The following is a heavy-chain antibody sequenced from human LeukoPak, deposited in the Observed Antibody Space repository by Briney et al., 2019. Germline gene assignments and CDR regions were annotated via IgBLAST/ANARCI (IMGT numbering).Heavy chain of an antibody. Sequence: SETLSLTCTVSGGSISSSSYYWSWIRQPAGKGLEWIGRIYTSGSTNYNPSLKSRVTMSVDTSKNQFSLKLSSVTAADTAVYYCARMYYDILTGAYYFDYWGQGTLVTVSS. CDR2: IYTSGST. J-gene: IGHJ4*02. CDR1: GGSISSSSYY. V-gene: IGHV4-61*02. CDR3: ARMYYDILTGAYYFDY. D-gene: IGHD3-9*01.